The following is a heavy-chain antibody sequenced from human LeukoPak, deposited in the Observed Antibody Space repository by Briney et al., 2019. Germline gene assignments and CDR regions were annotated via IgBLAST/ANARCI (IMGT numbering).Heavy chain of an antibody. CDR1: GGSFRGYY. CDR3: ARGFILRYSSSRCYYMDV. Sequence: SETLSLTCAVYGGSFRGYYWRWIRQPPGKGLEWIGEINHSGSTNYNPSLKSRVTISVDTSKNQFSLKLSSVTAADTAVYYCARGFILRYSSSRCYYMDVWGKGTTVTVSS. V-gene: IGHV4-34*01. J-gene: IGHJ6*03. CDR2: INHSGST. D-gene: IGHD6-13*01.